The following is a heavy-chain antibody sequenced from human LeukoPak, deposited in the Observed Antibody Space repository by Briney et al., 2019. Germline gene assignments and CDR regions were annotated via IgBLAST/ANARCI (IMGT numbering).Heavy chain of an antibody. V-gene: IGHV1-2*02. CDR3: ARDFDSSGYYVGYYFDY. CDR1: GYTFTGYY. D-gene: IGHD3-22*01. CDR2: INPNSGGT. J-gene: IGHJ4*02. Sequence: PGASVKVSCKASGYTFTGYYMHWVRLAPGQGLEWMGWINPNSGGTNYAQKFQGRVTMTRDTSISTAYMELSRLRSDDTAVYYCARDFDSSGYYVGYYFDYWGQGTLVTVSS.